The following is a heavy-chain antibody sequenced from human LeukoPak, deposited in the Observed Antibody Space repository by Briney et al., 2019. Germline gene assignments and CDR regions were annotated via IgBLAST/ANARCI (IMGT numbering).Heavy chain of an antibody. CDR2: INPNSGGT. CDR1: GYSFTGCY. Sequence: ASAKVSCKASGYSFTGCYIHWVRQAPGQGLEWMGRINPNSGGTDYAQKFQGRVIMTRDTSITTAYMELSRLTSDDTAMYYCARVQSGVTFDPWGQGTLVTVSS. CDR3: ARVQSGVTFDP. D-gene: IGHD1-26*01. J-gene: IGHJ5*02. V-gene: IGHV1-2*06.